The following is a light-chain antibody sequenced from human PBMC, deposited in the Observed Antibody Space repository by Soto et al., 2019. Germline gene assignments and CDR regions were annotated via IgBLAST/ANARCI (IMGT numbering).Light chain of an antibody. J-gene: IGLJ2*01. CDR2: GVS. CDR3: CSYTSLSSVV. CDR1: SSDVGGYNH. Sequence: QSALTQPASVSGSPGQSITISCTGTSSDVGGYNHVSWYQHPPGRAPKLILFGVSDRPSGVSHRFSGSKSGNTASPTISGLQAEDEADYYCCSYTSLSSVVFGGGTKLTVL. V-gene: IGLV2-14*01.